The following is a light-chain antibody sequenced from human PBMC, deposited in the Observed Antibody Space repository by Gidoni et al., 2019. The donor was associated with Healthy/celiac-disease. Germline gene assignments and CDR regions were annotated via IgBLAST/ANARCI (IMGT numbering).Light chain of an antibody. CDR3: QQSYSTPRT. Sequence: DIQTTQSPSSLSASVGDRVTITCRASQSISSYLNWYQQKPGKAPKLLIYAASSLQSGVPSRFSGSGSGTDFTIIISRLQHEDFANYYCQQSYSTPRTFGQGTKVEIK. V-gene: IGKV1-39*01. J-gene: IGKJ1*01. CDR2: AAS. CDR1: QSISSY.